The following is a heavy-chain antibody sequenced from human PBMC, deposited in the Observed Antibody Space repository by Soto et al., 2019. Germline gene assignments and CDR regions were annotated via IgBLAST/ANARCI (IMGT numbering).Heavy chain of an antibody. CDR1: GGSISSGDYY. Sequence: PSETLSLTCTVSGGSISSGDYYWSWIRQPPGKGLEWIGYIYYSGSTYYNPSLKSRVTISVDTSKNQFSLKLSSVTAADTAVYYCARAPDYYDGSGSLGNYYYGMDVWGQGTTVTVSS. J-gene: IGHJ6*02. D-gene: IGHD3-22*01. CDR3: ARAPDYYDGSGSLGNYYYGMDV. V-gene: IGHV4-30-4*01. CDR2: IYYSGST.